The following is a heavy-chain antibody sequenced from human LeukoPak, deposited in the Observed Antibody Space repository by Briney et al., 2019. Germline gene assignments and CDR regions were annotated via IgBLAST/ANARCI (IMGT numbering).Heavy chain of an antibody. J-gene: IGHJ4*02. CDR3: ARLRGSGYNWNYFGWPSAGDY. Sequence: GGSLRLSCAASGFTFSSYWRSWVRQAPGKGLEWVANIKQDGSEKYYVDSVKGRFTISRDNAKNSLYLQMNSLRAEDTAVYYCARLRGSGYNWNYFGWPSAGDYWGQGTLVTVSS. CDR2: IKQDGSEK. CDR1: GFTFSSYW. D-gene: IGHD1-7*01. V-gene: IGHV3-7*01.